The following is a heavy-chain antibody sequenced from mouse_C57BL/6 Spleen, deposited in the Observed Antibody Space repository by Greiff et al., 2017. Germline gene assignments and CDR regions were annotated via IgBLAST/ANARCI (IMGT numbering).Heavy chain of an antibody. Sequence: QVQLQQPGAELVKPGASVKMSCKASGYTFTSYWITWVKQRPGQGLEWIGDIYPGSGSTNYNEKFKSKATLTVDTSSSTAYMQLSSLTSEDSAVYYCAREGDGSRYAMDYWGQGTSVTVSS. CDR1: GYTFTSYW. CDR3: AREGDGSRYAMDY. V-gene: IGHV1-55*01. J-gene: IGHJ4*01. D-gene: IGHD1-1*01. CDR2: IYPGSGST.